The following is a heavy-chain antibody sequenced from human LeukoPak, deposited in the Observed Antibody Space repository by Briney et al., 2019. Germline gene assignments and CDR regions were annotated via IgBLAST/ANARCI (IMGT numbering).Heavy chain of an antibody. V-gene: IGHV3-11*04. CDR3: VQSFGRLLWFGELSDY. CDR2: ISSSGSTI. Sequence: GGSLRLSCAASGFTFSDYYMSWIRQAPGKGVEWVSYISSSGSTIYYADSVKGRFTISRDNAKNSLYLQMNSLRAEDTAVYYCVQSFGRLLWFGELSDYWGQGTLVTVSS. CDR1: GFTFSDYY. J-gene: IGHJ4*02. D-gene: IGHD3-10*01.